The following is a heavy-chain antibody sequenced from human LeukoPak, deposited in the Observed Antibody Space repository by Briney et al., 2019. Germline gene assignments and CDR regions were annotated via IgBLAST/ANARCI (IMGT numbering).Heavy chain of an antibody. J-gene: IGHJ5*02. CDR1: GFTFGSYW. CDR3: ARDRGSTNWFDP. Sequence: GGSLRLSCAASGFTFGSYWMHWVRQAPGKGLVWVSHIDRDGRSTNYAGSVKGRFTISRDNARNTLFLQMNSLRVEDTAVYYGARDRGSTNWFDPWGQGTLVTVSS. V-gene: IGHV3-74*01. CDR2: IDRDGRST. D-gene: IGHD1-26*01.